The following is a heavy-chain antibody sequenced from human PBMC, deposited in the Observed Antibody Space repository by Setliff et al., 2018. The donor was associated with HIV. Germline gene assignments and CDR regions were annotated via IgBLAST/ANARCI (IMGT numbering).Heavy chain of an antibody. CDR3: ARRHSGNDY. V-gene: IGHV1-8*02. CDR2: MNPNSGNT. Sequence: ASVKVSCKASGYTFTNYDINWVRPATGQGLERMGRMNPNSGNTEYAQQFQGRVTMTRNTSISTAYMELSSLRPEDTAIYYCARRHSGNDYWGQGTLVTVSS. CDR1: GYTFTNYD. D-gene: IGHD1-1*01. J-gene: IGHJ4*02.